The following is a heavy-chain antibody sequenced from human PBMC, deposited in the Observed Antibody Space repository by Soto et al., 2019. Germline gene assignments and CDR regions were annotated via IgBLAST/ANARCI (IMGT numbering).Heavy chain of an antibody. Sequence: SVKVSCKASGGTFSSYAISWVRQAPGQGLEWMGGIIPIFGTANYAQKFQGRVTITADESTSTAYMELSSLRSEDTAVYYCARVLGVGGYYYYGVDVWGQGTTVTVSS. CDR3: ARVLGVGGYYYYGVDV. J-gene: IGHJ6*02. D-gene: IGHD1-26*01. CDR1: GGTFSSYA. V-gene: IGHV1-69*13. CDR2: IIPIFGTA.